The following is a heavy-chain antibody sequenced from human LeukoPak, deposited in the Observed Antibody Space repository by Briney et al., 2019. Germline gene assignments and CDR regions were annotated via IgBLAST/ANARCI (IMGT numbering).Heavy chain of an antibody. CDR3: ARERITMVRGVIRVLDY. CDR2: INPNSGGT. V-gene: IGHV1-2*02. CDR1: GYTFTGYY. D-gene: IGHD3-10*01. J-gene: IGHJ4*02. Sequence: ASVKVSCKASGYTFTGYYMHWVRQAPGQGLEWMGCINPNSGGTNYAQKFQGRVTMTRDTSISTAYMELSRLRSDDTAVYYCARERITMVRGVIRVLDYWGQGTLVTVSS.